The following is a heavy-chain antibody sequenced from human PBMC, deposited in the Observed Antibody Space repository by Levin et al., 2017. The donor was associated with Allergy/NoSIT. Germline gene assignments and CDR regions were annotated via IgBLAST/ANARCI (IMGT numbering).Heavy chain of an antibody. CDR1: GGTFSSYT. CDR2: IIPILGIA. CDR3: ARDSVRGVKEGWFDP. J-gene: IGHJ5*02. Sequence: ASVKVSCKASGGTFSSYTISWVRQAPGQGLEWMGRIIPILGIANYAQKFQGRVTITADKSTSTAYMELSSLRSEDTAVYYCARDSVRGVKEGWFDPWGQGTLVTVSS. V-gene: IGHV1-69*02. D-gene: IGHD3-10*01.